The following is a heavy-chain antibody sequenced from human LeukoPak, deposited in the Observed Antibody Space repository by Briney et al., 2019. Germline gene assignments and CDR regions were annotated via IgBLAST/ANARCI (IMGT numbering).Heavy chain of an antibody. D-gene: IGHD3-10*01. CDR3: AKDRAYYGSGSYYR. CDR1: GFTFDDYA. V-gene: IGHV3-9*01. CDR2: ISWNSGSI. Sequence: QPGRSLRLSCAASGFTFDDYAMHWVRQAPGKGLEWVSGISWNSGSIGYADSVKGRFTISRDNAKNSLYLQMNSLRAEDTALYYCAKDRAYYGSGSYYRWGQGTLVTVSS. J-gene: IGHJ4*02.